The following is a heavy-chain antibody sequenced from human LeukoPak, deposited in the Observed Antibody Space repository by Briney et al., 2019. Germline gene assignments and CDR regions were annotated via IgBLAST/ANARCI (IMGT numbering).Heavy chain of an antibody. CDR1: GFTFSSYG. CDR3: AKDIVVVTAINGAFDI. V-gene: IGHV3-30*18. D-gene: IGHD2-21*02. CDR2: ISYDGSNK. J-gene: IGHJ3*02. Sequence: GGSLRLSCAAFGFTFSSYGMHWVRQAPGKGLEWVAVISYDGSNKYYADSVKGRFTISRDNSKNTLYLQMNSLRAEDTAVYYCAKDIVVVTAINGAFDIWGQGTMVTVSS.